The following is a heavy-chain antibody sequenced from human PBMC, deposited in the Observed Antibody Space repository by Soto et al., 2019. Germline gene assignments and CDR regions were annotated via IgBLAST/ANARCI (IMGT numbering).Heavy chain of an antibody. J-gene: IGHJ5*02. CDR3: ARATFVVVPAAMFWFDP. D-gene: IGHD2-2*01. V-gene: IGHV3-7*01. CDR2: IKQDGSEK. Sequence: GGSLRLSCAASGFTFSSYWMSWVRQAPGKGLEWVANIKQDGSEKYYVDSVKGRFTISRDNAKNSLYLQMNSLRAEDTAVYYCARATFVVVPAAMFWFDPWGQGTLVTVSS. CDR1: GFTFSSYW.